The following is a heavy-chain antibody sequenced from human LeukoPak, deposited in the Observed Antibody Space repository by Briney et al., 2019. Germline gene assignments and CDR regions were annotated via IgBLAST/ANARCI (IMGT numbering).Heavy chain of an antibody. D-gene: IGHD1-26*01. Sequence: SETLSLTCTVSGGSISSSRYYWGWIRQPPGKGLEWIGSIYYSGSIYYNPSLRSRVTISVDTSRTQFSLKLSSVTAADTAVYYCATPYSGGYHGLDIWGQGTMITVSS. J-gene: IGHJ3*02. CDR2: IYYSGSI. CDR1: GGSISSSRYY. V-gene: IGHV4-39*01. CDR3: ATPYSGGYHGLDI.